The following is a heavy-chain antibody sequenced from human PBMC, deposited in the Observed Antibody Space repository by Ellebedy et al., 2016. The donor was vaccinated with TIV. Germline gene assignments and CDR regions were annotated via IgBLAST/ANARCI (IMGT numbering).Heavy chain of an antibody. CDR1: GFIFNNYN. CDR3: AKDLGFAMDV. J-gene: IGHJ6*02. V-gene: IGHV3-30*02. D-gene: IGHD7-27*01. Sequence: GESLKISCAASGFIFNNYNLHWVRQAPGKGLEWVAIAHNDETYKFYADSVKGRFTVSRDNSGNTAYLHMSSLRVEDTGVYYCAKDLGFAMDVWGQGTTVTVSS. CDR2: AHNDETYK.